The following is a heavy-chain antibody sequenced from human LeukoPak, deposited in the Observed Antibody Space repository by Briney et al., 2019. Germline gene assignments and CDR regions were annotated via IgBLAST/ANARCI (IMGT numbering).Heavy chain of an antibody. V-gene: IGHV3-30*14. J-gene: IGHJ6*02. D-gene: IGHD3-22*01. Sequence: GRSLRLSCAASGFTFSSYAMHWVRQAPGKGLEWVAVIYSDGNTHYADSVKGRFTISRDNSKNTLYLQMSSLRAEDTAVYFFAXXXXSXXYDRRGPYYYYGMDVWGQGTTVTVSS. CDR3: AXXXXSXXYDRRGPYYYYGMDV. CDR1: GFTFSSYA. CDR2: IYSDGNT.